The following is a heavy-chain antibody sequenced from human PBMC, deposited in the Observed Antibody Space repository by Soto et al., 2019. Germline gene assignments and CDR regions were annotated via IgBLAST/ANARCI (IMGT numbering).Heavy chain of an antibody. V-gene: IGHV3-21*01. Sequence: EVQLVESGGGLVKPGGALRLSCAAAGATFSSYSMNWVRQAPGKGLEWVSSISSSSSYIYYADSVKGRFTLSRDNAKNSLYLQMNSLRAEDTAVYYCARVRVRDNWNDGGAFDIWGQGTMVTVSS. CDR3: ARVRVRDNWNDGGAFDI. CDR1: GATFSSYS. CDR2: ISSSSSYI. J-gene: IGHJ3*02. D-gene: IGHD1-20*01.